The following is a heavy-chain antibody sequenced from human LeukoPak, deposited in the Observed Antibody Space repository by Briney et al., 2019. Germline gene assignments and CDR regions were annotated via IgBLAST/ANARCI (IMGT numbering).Heavy chain of an antibody. V-gene: IGHV3-21*01. CDR3: ARDKADYSSSWYWY. D-gene: IGHD6-13*01. CDR1: GFTFSSYS. J-gene: IGHJ4*02. Sequence: GGSLRLSCAASGFTFSSYSMNWVRQAPGKELEWVSSISSSSSYIYYADSVKGRFTISRDNAKNSLYLQMNSLRAEDTAVYYCARDKADYSSSWYWYWGQGTLVTVSS. CDR2: ISSSSSYI.